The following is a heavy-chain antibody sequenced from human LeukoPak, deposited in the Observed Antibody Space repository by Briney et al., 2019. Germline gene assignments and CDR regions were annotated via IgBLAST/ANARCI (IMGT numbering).Heavy chain of an antibody. Sequence: SVKVSCKTSGGTLSRFAISWVRQAPGQGLEGMGEIIPIFGTANYAQKFQGRVTITADESTSTAYMELSSLRSEDTAVYYCARVVTPRYCSSPSCYWKGWFHPWGQGTLVIVSS. CDR1: GGTLSRFA. D-gene: IGHD2-2*01. J-gene: IGHJ5*02. CDR3: ARVVTPRYCSSPSCYWKGWFHP. V-gene: IGHV1-69*13. CDR2: IIPIFGTA.